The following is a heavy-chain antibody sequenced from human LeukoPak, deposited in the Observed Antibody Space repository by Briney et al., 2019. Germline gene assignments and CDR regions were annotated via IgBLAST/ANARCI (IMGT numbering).Heavy chain of an antibody. CDR2: IYYSGST. V-gene: IGHV4-59*01. CDR1: GGSISSYY. J-gene: IGHJ6*03. D-gene: IGHD4-11*01. CDR3: ARGHSIEPYYYYYYMDV. Sequence: SETLSLTCTVSGGSISSYYWNWIRQPPGKGLEWIGYIYYSGSTNYNPSLKSRVTISVDTSKNQFSLRLSSVTAADTAVYYCARGHSIEPYYYYYYMDVWGKGTTVTVSS.